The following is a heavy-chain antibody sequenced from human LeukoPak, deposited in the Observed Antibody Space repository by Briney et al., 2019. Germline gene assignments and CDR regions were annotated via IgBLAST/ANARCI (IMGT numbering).Heavy chain of an antibody. J-gene: IGHJ4*02. CDR1: GFTFSSYN. D-gene: IGHD6-6*01. V-gene: IGHV3-21*01. CDR2: ISSSSSYI. Sequence: PGGSLRLSCAASGFTFSSYNMNWVRQAPGKGPEWVSSISSSSSYIYYADSVKGRFTISRDNAKNSLYLQMNSLRAEDTAVYCCARDRRAEGYSSSPFDYWGQGTLVTVSS. CDR3: ARDRRAEGYSSSPFDY.